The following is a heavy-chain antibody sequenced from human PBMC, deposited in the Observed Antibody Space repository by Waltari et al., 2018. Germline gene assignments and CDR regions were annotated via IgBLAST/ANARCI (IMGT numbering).Heavy chain of an antibody. V-gene: IGHV4-31*03. J-gene: IGHJ4*02. CDR3: ARWVVTPYYFDY. Sequence: QVQLQESGPGLVKPSQTLSLTCTVSGGSISSGGYYWSWIRQHPGKGLEWIGYIYYSGSTYYNPSLKSRVTISVDTSKNQCALKRSSVTAADTAVYYCARWVVTPYYFDYWGQGTLVTVSS. CDR2: IYYSGST. D-gene: IGHD2-21*02. CDR1: GGSISSGGYY.